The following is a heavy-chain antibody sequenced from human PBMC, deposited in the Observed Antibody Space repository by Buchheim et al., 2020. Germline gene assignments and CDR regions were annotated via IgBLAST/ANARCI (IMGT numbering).Heavy chain of an antibody. CDR2: VYYSGSA. Sequence: QVQLQESGPGLVKPSQTLSLTCTVSGASIRSSGSYWSWIRQLPGKGLEWIGYVYYSGSAYYNSSLKSRVTISVDTSKNQFSLILRSVTAADTAVYYCARDVGGPDYWGQGTL. D-gene: IGHD2-15*01. V-gene: IGHV4-31*03. CDR1: GASIRSSGSY. J-gene: IGHJ4*02. CDR3: ARDVGGPDY.